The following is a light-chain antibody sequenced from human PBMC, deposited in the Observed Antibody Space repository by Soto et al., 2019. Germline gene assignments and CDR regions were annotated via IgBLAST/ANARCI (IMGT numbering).Light chain of an antibody. V-gene: IGKV1-5*01. Sequence: DIQMTQSPSTLSASVGDGVTITCRASQNISVWLAWYQQRPGKAPKFLIYDASYLETGVSSRFSGSGSGIEFTLAIRSLQPDDFATYYCQQYDSSSPTVGQGTKLEIK. CDR2: DAS. CDR3: QQYDSSSPT. CDR1: QNISVW. J-gene: IGKJ2*01.